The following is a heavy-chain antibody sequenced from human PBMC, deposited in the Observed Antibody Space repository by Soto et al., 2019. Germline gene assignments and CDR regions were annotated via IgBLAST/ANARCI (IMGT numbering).Heavy chain of an antibody. CDR2: ISAYNGNT. V-gene: IGHV1-18*01. Sequence: ASVKVSCEASGYTFTSYGISWVRQAPGQGLEWMGWISAYNGNTNYAQKLQGRVTMTTDTSTSTAYMELRSLRSDDTAVYYCARDLRLRWFGEHDAFDIWGQGTMVTVSS. CDR1: GYTFTSYG. CDR3: ARDLRLRWFGEHDAFDI. J-gene: IGHJ3*02. D-gene: IGHD3-10*01.